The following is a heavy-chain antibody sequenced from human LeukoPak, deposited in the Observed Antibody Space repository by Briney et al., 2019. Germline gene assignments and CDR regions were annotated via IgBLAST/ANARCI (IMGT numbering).Heavy chain of an antibody. V-gene: IGHV3-21*06. J-gene: IGHJ6*03. Sequence: GGSLRLSCAASGFTFTSYNMNWVRQAPGKGLEWVSSITSSSSYIYYADSVKGRFTISRDNAKNSLYLQMDSLRVEETAVYYCARDPYSGNYGAYYYYYMDVWGKGTTVTISS. CDR3: ARDPYSGNYGAYYYYYMDV. CDR1: GFTFTSYN. CDR2: ITSSSSYI. D-gene: IGHD1-26*01.